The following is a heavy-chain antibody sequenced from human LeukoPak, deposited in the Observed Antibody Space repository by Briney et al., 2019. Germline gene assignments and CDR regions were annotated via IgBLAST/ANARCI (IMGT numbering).Heavy chain of an antibody. J-gene: IGHJ4*02. Sequence: GGSLRLSCAASGFTFSSYEMNWVRQAPGKGLEWVSYISSSGTSMYYADSVKGRFTISRDNAKNSLYLQMNSLGADDTAVYYCARVLGIVGGWGQGTLVTVSS. D-gene: IGHD1-26*01. CDR1: GFTFSSYE. CDR2: ISSSGTSM. V-gene: IGHV3-48*03. CDR3: ARVLGIVGG.